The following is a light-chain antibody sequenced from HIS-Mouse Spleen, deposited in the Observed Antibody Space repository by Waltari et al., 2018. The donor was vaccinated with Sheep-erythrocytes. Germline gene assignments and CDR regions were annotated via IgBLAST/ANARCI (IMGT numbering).Light chain of an antibody. CDR1: SLRSYY. CDR2: GKN. CDR3: NSRDSSGKV. V-gene: IGLV3-19*01. J-gene: IGLJ2*01. Sequence: SSELTQDPAVSVALGQTVRLTCQGDSLRSYYASWYQHKPGQAPVLVIYGKNNRPSGIPDRFSGSSSGNTASLTITGAQAEDEADYYCNSRDSSGKVFGGGTKLTVL.